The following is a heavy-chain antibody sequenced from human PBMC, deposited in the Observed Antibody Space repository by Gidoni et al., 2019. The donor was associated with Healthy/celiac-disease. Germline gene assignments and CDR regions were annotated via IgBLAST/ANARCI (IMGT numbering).Heavy chain of an antibody. V-gene: IGHV3-15*01. CDR2: IKSKTDGGTT. J-gene: IGHJ4*02. CDR1: GFTFSNAW. CDR3: TTHHQWELLYYFDY. Sequence: EVQLVESGGGLVKPGGSLRLSCAASGFTFSNAWMSWVRHAPGKGLEWVGRIKSKTDGGTTDYAAPVKGRFTISRDDSKNTLYLQMNSLKTEDTAVYYCTTHHQWELLYYFDYWGQGTLVTVSS. D-gene: IGHD1-26*01.